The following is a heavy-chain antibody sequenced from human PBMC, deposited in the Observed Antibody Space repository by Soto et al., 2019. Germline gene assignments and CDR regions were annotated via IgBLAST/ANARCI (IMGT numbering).Heavy chain of an antibody. D-gene: IGHD3-16*02. CDR3: ARGTYYDYVWGSYPSHGMDV. Sequence: GGSLRLSCAASGFTVSSNYMSWVRQAPGKGLEWVSVIYSGGSTYYADSVKGRFTISRDNSKNTLYLQMNSLRAEDTAVYYCARGTYYDYVWGSYPSHGMDVWGQGTTVTVSS. CDR1: GFTVSSNY. V-gene: IGHV3-66*01. J-gene: IGHJ6*02. CDR2: IYSGGST.